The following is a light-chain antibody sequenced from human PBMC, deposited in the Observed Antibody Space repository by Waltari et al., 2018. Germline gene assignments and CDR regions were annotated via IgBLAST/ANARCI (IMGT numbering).Light chain of an antibody. J-gene: IGKJ2*01. CDR3: LQRSNWPYT. CDR2: DAS. Sequence: GGPSQTVRSFLAWYQQKPGHAPRLLIFDASSSAPGIPAKFRGSGSGTDFTLTVSNLEPEDFAVYYCLQRSNWPYTFGQGTRVEIK. V-gene: IGKV3-11*01. CDR1: QTVRSF.